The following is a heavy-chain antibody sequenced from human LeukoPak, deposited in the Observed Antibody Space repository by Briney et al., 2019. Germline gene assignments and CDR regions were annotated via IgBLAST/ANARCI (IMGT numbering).Heavy chain of an antibody. D-gene: IGHD6-13*01. Sequence: ASGKVCCKASGYTFTSYDINWVRQATGQGLEWMGWMNPNSGNTGYAQKFQGRVTMTRNTSISTAYMELSSLRSEDTAVYYCARHGGAAAGIEWIYYYYYYGMDVWGQGPTVTVSS. CDR1: GYTFTSYD. CDR3: ARHGGAAAGIEWIYYYYYYGMDV. J-gene: IGHJ6*02. V-gene: IGHV1-8*01. CDR2: MNPNSGNT.